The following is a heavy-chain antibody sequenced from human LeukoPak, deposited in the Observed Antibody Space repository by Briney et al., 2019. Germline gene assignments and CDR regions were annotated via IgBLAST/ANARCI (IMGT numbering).Heavy chain of an antibody. CDR2: INPNSGGT. J-gene: IGHJ4*02. Sequence: GESLKISCQGSGYTFTGYYMHWVRQAPGQGLEWMGWINPNSGGTNYAQKFQGRVTMTRDTSISTAYMELSRLRSDDTAVYYCAKKLGLGTYDYWGQGTLVTVSS. CDR1: GYTFTGYY. D-gene: IGHD7-27*01. V-gene: IGHV1-2*02. CDR3: AKKLGLGTYDY.